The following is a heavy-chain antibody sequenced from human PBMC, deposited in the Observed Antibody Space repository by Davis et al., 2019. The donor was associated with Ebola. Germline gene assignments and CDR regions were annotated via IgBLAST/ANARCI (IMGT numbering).Heavy chain of an antibody. J-gene: IGHJ6*02. Sequence: ASVKVSCKASGYTFTGYYMHWVRQAPGQGLEWMGWINPNSGGTNYAQKFQGWVTMTRDTSISTAYMELSRLRSDDTAVYYCARGSGYDENYYYYGMDVWGQGTTVTVSS. V-gene: IGHV1-2*04. D-gene: IGHD5-12*01. CDR3: ARGSGYDENYYYYGMDV. CDR1: GYTFTGYY. CDR2: INPNSGGT.